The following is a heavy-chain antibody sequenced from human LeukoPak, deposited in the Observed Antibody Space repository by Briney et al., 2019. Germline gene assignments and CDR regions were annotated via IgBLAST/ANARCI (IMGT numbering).Heavy chain of an antibody. D-gene: IGHD3-22*01. Sequence: GGSLRLSCAASGFTFSSYSMNWVRQAPGKGLEWVSSISSSSYIYYADSVKGRFTISRDNAKNSLYLQMNSLRAEDTAVYYCARSPYYYDSSGYHVDWGQGTLVTVSS. CDR3: ARSPYYYDSSGYHVD. V-gene: IGHV3-21*01. J-gene: IGHJ4*02. CDR2: ISSSSYI. CDR1: GFTFSSYS.